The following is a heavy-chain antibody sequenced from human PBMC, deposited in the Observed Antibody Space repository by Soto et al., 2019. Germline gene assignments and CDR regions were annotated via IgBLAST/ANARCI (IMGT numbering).Heavy chain of an antibody. J-gene: IGHJ4*02. CDR1: GRSISSVGYY. V-gene: IGHV4-31*11. Sequence: QVQLQASGPGLVKPSQTLSLTCAVSGRSISSVGYYWSWVRQHPGKGLEWIGSLSYTGCTYFNPSREYRLSIALATSGNRFSLRLISVTAADTSIYSSARPNDYWNVYDPFDYWGPGSLVSVSS. CDR3: ARPNDYWNVYDPFDY. D-gene: IGHD3-3*01. CDR2: LSYTGCT.